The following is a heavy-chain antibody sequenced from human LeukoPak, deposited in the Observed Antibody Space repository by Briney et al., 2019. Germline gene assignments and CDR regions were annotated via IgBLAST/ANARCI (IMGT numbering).Heavy chain of an antibody. CDR1: ELTFITYG. D-gene: IGHD3-3*01. CDR2: ITGSAVST. CDR3: AKSRLSGINDAFDI. V-gene: IGHV3-23*01. Sequence: PGGPLRLSCAASELTFITYGMTWVRQAPGKGLEWVSAITGSAVSTFYADSVKGRFTISRDNSKNTLYLQMNSLRAEDTAVYYCAKSRLSGINDAFDIWGQGTMVTVSS. J-gene: IGHJ3*02.